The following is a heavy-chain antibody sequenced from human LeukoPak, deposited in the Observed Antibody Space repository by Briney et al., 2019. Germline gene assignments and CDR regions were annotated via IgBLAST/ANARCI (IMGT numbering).Heavy chain of an antibody. V-gene: IGHV3-7*03. CDR3: ARADYGSGSYFPL. CDR2: IKQDGRDK. D-gene: IGHD3-10*01. J-gene: IGHJ4*02. CDR1: GFTFSSYW. Sequence: GGSLRLSCAVSGFTFSSYWMSWVRQAPGKGLEWVANIKQDGRDKYYADSVKGRFSISRENAKDSLYLQMNRLRAEDTAVYYCARADYGSGSYFPLWGQGTLVTVSS.